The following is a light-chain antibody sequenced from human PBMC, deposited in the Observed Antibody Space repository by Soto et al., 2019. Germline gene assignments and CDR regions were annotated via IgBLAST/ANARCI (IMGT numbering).Light chain of an antibody. CDR3: HQYGSSRWT. V-gene: IGKV3-20*01. CDR1: QSVSSPY. Sequence: EIVLTQSPDTLSLFPGERATLSCRASQSVSSPYLAWYQQKLGQAPRLLIFGASSRATGIPDRFSGSGSGTDFTLTISRLEPEDFAVYHCHQYGSSRWTFGQGTKVEIK. J-gene: IGKJ1*01. CDR2: GAS.